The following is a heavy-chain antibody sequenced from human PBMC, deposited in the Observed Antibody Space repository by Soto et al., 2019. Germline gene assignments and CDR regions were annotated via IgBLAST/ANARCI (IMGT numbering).Heavy chain of an antibody. J-gene: IGHJ6*02. V-gene: IGHV4-59*01. CDR1: GGSISSYY. Sequence: PSETLSLTCTVSGGSISSYYWSWIRQPPGKGLEWIGYIYYSGSTNYNPSLKSRVTISVDTSKNQFSLKLSSVTAADTAEYYCARGWGYYDFWSGYYTYYYYGMDVWGQGTTVTVSS. D-gene: IGHD3-3*01. CDR2: IYYSGST. CDR3: ARGWGYYDFWSGYYTYYYYGMDV.